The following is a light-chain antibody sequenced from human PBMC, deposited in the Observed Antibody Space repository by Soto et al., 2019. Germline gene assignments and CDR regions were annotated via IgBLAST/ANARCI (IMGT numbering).Light chain of an antibody. CDR2: GNS. J-gene: IGLJ2*01. V-gene: IGLV1-40*01. CDR3: QSYDSSLSALVV. CDR1: SSNIGAGYD. Sequence: QSVLTQPPSVSGAPGQRVTISCTGSSSNIGAGYDVHWYQQLPGTAPKLLIYGNSNRPSGVPDRFSGSKSGTSASLAITGLQADDEADYYCQSYDSSLSALVVFGGGTKLTV.